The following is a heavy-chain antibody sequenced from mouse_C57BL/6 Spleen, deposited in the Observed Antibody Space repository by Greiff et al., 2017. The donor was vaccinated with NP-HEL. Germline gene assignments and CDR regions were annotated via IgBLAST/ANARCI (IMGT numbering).Heavy chain of an antibody. Sequence: VQLQQSGTELVKPGASVKLSCKASGYTFTSYWMHWVKQRPGQGLEWIGNINPSNGGTNYNEKFKSKATLTVDKSSSTAYMQLSSLTSEDSAVYYCARRGGIEYGYYYAMDYWGQGTSVTVSS. CDR3: ARRGGIEYGYYYAMDY. CDR1: GYTFTSYW. CDR2: INPSNGGT. J-gene: IGHJ4*01. V-gene: IGHV1-53*01. D-gene: IGHD1-1*02.